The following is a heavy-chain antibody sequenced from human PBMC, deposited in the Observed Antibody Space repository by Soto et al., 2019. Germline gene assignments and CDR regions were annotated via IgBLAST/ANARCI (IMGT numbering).Heavy chain of an antibody. D-gene: IGHD2-2*01. CDR3: ARHIDDQIVVVPAGGMDV. CDR2: IYPGDSDT. Sequence: GESLKISCKGSGYSFTSYWIGWVHQMPGKGLEWMGIIYPGDSDTRYSPSFQGQVTISADKSISTAYLQWSSLKASDTAMYYCARHIDDQIVVVPAGGMDVWRQGTTVTVSS. CDR1: GYSFTSYW. V-gene: IGHV5-51*07. J-gene: IGHJ6*02.